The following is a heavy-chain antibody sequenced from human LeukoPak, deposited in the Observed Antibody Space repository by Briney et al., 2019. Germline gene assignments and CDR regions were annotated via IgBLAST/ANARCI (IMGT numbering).Heavy chain of an antibody. CDR2: ISGSGGST. D-gene: IGHD4-17*01. V-gene: IGHV3-23*01. J-gene: IGHJ4*02. Sequence: GGSLRLSCAASGFTFSSYAMSWVRQAPRQGLEWVSAISGSGGSTYYADSVKCRLTISRDNSKTTLYLKMNSLRAEDTAVYYCAKEVWRRTVTTPLDYWGQGTLVTVSS. CDR3: AKEVWRRTVTTPLDY. CDR1: GFTFSSYA.